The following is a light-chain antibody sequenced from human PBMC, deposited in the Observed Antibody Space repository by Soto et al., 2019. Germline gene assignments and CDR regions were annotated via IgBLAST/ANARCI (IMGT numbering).Light chain of an antibody. CDR3: GSYTRASTWV. Sequence: QSALTQPASVSGSPGQTITISCTGTSSDVGGYNYVSWFQQHPGKAPKLMIFEVSDRPSGVSNRFSGSKSGNTASLTISGLQAEDEADYYCGSYTRASTWVFGGGTQLTVL. CDR2: EVS. V-gene: IGLV2-14*01. CDR1: SSDVGGYNY. J-gene: IGLJ3*02.